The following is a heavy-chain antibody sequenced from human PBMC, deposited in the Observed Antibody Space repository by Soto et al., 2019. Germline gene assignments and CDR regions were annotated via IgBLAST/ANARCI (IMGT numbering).Heavy chain of an antibody. CDR2: IYYSGCT. Sequence: QVQLQESGPGLVKPSQTLSLTCTVSGGSISSGGYYWSWIRQHPGKGLEWIGYIYYSGCTYYNPSLKSRVTISVDTSKNQFSLKLSSVTAADTAVYYCARDTGFIDTYGMDVWGQGTTVTVSS. V-gene: IGHV4-31*03. D-gene: IGHD2-15*01. J-gene: IGHJ6*02. CDR3: ARDTGFIDTYGMDV. CDR1: GGSISSGGYY.